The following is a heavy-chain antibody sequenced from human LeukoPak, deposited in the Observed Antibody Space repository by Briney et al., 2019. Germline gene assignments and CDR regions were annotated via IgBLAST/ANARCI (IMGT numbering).Heavy chain of an antibody. CDR3: AREKSGLPDY. Sequence: SETLSLTCTVSGGSISSGDYYWSWLRQPPGKGLEWIGYIYYSGTTYYNPSLKSRLTISVDTSKNQFSLKLSSVTAADTAVYYCAREKSGLPDYWGQGTLVTVSS. CDR1: GGSISSGDYY. J-gene: IGHJ4*02. CDR2: IYYSGTT. V-gene: IGHV4-30-4*01.